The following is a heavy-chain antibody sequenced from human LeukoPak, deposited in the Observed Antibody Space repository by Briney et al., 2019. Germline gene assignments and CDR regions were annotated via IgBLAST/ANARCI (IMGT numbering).Heavy chain of an antibody. D-gene: IGHD3-3*01. V-gene: IGHV3-30*04. Sequence: PGRSLRLSCAASGFAFSSYAMHWVRQAPGKGLEWVAIISYDGITEDYSDSVKGRFSISRDNFKNTLFLQMNGLRDGDTAVYYCARVKEWRFPVFDYWGQGTLVTVSS. CDR2: ISYDGITE. J-gene: IGHJ4*02. CDR3: ARVKEWRFPVFDY. CDR1: GFAFSSYA.